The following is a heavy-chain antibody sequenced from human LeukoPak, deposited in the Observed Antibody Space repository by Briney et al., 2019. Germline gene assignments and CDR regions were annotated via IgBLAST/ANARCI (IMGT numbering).Heavy chain of an antibody. CDR3: AKDFGQLVLAFDI. CDR2: ISGSGGST. J-gene: IGHJ3*02. Sequence: GGSLRLSCAASGFTFRDYTMNWVRQAPGKGLEWVSAISGSGGSTYYADSVKGRFTISRDNSKNTLYLQMNSLRAEDTAVYYCAKDFGQLVLAFDIWGQGTMVTVSS. D-gene: IGHD6-13*01. V-gene: IGHV3-23*01. CDR1: GFTFRDYT.